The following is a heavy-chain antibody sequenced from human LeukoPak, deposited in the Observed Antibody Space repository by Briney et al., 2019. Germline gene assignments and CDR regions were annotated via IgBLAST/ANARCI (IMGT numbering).Heavy chain of an antibody. CDR1: GGSISSGGYY. CDR3: GRGVRSFFGVFIMYSFDY. D-gene: IGHD3-3*01. CDR2: IYYSGST. J-gene: IGHJ4*02. Sequence: SETLSLTCTVSGGSISSGGYYWSWIRQHPGKGLEWIGYIYYSGSTYYNPSLKSRVTISVDTSKNQFSLKLSSVTAADTAVYYCGRGVRSFFGVFIMYSFDYWGQGTLVTVSS. V-gene: IGHV4-31*03.